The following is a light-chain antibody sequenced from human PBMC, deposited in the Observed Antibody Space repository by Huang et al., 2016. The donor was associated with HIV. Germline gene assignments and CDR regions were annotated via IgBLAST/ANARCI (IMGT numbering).Light chain of an antibody. CDR2: DAS. J-gene: IGKJ3*01. CDR3: QQRSNWKFT. Sequence: EIVLTQSPATLSLSPGERATLSCRANQSVSSYIAGYQQKPGQAPRLLIYDASNRATGIPAGFSGSGSGTDFTLTISSLEPEDCAVYHCQQRSNWKFTFGPGTKVNIK. CDR1: QSVSSY. V-gene: IGKV3-11*01.